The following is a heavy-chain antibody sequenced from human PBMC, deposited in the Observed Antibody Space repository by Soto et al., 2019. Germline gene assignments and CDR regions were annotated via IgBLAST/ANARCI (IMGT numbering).Heavy chain of an antibody. CDR1: GGTFSSHA. V-gene: IGHV1-69*13. Sequence: SVKVSCKASGGTFSSHAISWVRQAPGRGLEWMGGIIPIFGTTNYAQNFRARVTITADESTTTAYMELSSLTSEDTAVYYCATGSFTSTGGRIGYHYNAMDVWGQGTTVTVSS. J-gene: IGHJ6*02. D-gene: IGHD1-1*01. CDR3: ATGSFTSTGGRIGYHYNAMDV. CDR2: IIPIFGTT.